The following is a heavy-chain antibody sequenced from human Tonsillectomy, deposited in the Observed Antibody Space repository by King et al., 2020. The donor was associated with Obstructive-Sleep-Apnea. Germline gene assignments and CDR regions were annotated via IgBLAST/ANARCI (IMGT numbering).Heavy chain of an antibody. Sequence: QLQESGPGLVKPSETLSLTCTVSGGSISSYYWSWIRQPPGKGLEWIGDIYYSGSTNYNPSLKSRVTISVDTSKNQFSLKLSSVTSADTAVYYCARDREMITFGGVIAYGMDVWGQGTTVTVSS. CDR2: IYYSGST. J-gene: IGHJ6*02. V-gene: IGHV4-59*01. D-gene: IGHD3-16*02. CDR3: ARDREMITFGGVIAYGMDV. CDR1: GGSISSYY.